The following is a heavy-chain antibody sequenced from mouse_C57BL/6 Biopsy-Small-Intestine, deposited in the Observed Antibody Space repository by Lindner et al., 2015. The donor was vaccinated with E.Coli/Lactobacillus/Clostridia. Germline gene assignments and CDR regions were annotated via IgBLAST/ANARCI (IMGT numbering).Heavy chain of an antibody. D-gene: IGHD2-5*01. CDR3: ARHPLYYSNPYYAMDY. V-gene: IGHV5-6*01. CDR2: ISSGGYT. J-gene: IGHJ4*01. Sequence: VQLQESGGDLVKPGGSLKLSCAASGFTFSSYGMSWVRQTPDKRLEWVATISSGGYTYYPDSVKGRFTISRDNAKNTLYLQMSSLKSEDTAMYYCARHPLYYSNPYYAMDYWGQGTSVTVSS. CDR1: GFTFSSYG.